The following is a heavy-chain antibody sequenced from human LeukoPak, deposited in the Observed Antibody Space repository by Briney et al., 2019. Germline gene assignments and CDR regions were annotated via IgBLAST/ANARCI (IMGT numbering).Heavy chain of an antibody. Sequence: GGSLGLSCAASGFTFSSYTMHWVRQIPGERPEWVSSISGDTTYIYYADSLKGRFTISRDNSKNTLYLQMNSLRAEDTAVYYCANDVGSSTTPDVWGKGTTVAVSS. D-gene: IGHD2-15*01. J-gene: IGHJ6*04. CDR2: ISGDTTYI. CDR1: GFTFSSYT. CDR3: ANDVGSSTTPDV. V-gene: IGHV3-21*01.